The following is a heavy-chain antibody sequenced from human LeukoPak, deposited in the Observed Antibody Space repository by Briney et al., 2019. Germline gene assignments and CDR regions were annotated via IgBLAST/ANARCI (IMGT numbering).Heavy chain of an antibody. J-gene: IGHJ4*02. CDR2: NRYDGSNK. CDR3: AKSIVNSGTYIPFDY. CDR1: AFTFSSYG. D-gene: IGHD1-26*01. V-gene: IGHV3-30*02. Sequence: GGSLRLSCAASAFTFSSYGMHWVRQAPGKGLGWGAFNRYDGSNKYYADSVKGRFTISRDNSKNTLYLQMNSLRADGTAVYYCAKSIVNSGTYIPFDYWGQGTLVTVSS.